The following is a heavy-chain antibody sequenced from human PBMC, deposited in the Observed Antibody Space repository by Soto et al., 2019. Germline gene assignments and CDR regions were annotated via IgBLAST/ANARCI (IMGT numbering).Heavy chain of an antibody. CDR3: EKELRYKYYDRSGYPLGYYGMDG. Sequence: GGSLRLSCAASGFTFSSYAMSWVRQAPGKGLEWVSAISGSGGSTYYADSVKGRFTISRDNSKNTLYLQMNSLRAEDTAVYYCEKELRYKYYDRSGYPLGYYGMDGWGQGTTVTVTS. V-gene: IGHV3-23*01. J-gene: IGHJ6*02. D-gene: IGHD3-22*01. CDR1: GFTFSSYA. CDR2: ISGSGGST.